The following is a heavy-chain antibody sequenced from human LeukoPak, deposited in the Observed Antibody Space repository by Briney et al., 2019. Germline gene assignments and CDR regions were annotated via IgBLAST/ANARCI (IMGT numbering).Heavy chain of an antibody. V-gene: IGHV1-2*02. J-gene: IGHJ4*02. Sequence: ASVKVSCKASGYTFTGYYMHWVRQAPGQGLEWMGWINPNSGGTNYAQKFQGRVTMTRDTSITTAYMDLSRLRSDDTAVCYCARDWAAAGYDYWGQGTLVTVSS. CDR2: INPNSGGT. CDR3: ARDWAAAGYDY. D-gene: IGHD6-13*01. CDR1: GYTFTGYY.